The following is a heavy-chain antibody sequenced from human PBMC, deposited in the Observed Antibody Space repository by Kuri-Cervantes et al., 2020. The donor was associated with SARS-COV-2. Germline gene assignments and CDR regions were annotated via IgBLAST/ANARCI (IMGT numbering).Heavy chain of an antibody. Sequence: GESLKISCAASGFTFSSYAMSWVRQAPGKGLEWVSAISGSGGSTYYADSGKGRFTISRDNAKNSLYLQMNSLRAEDTAVYYCARVEVVVVPAATHYYYYYMDVWGKGTTVTVSS. V-gene: IGHV3-23*01. CDR2: ISGSGGST. D-gene: IGHD2-2*01. CDR1: GFTFSSYA. J-gene: IGHJ6*03. CDR3: ARVEVVVVPAATHYYYYYMDV.